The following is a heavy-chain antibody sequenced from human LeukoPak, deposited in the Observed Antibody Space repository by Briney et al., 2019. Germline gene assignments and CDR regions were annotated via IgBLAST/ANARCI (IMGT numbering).Heavy chain of an antibody. Sequence: GASVKVSCKASGYTFTSYGISWVRQAPGQGLEWMGWISAYNGNTNYAQKLQGRVTMTTDTSTSTAYMELRSLRSDDTAVYYCAKSDSGYDHGNFDYWGQGTLVTVSS. J-gene: IGHJ4*02. V-gene: IGHV1-18*01. D-gene: IGHD5-12*01. CDR2: ISAYNGNT. CDR3: AKSDSGYDHGNFDY. CDR1: GYTFTSYG.